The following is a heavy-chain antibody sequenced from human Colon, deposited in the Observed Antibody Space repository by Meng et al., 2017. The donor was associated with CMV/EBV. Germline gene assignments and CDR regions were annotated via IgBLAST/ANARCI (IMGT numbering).Heavy chain of an antibody. CDR2: IKIKTDGGTT. D-gene: IGHD3-10*01. CDR3: TTDWSGIDY. Sequence: LSCAASGFTFSNTWMNWVRQGLGKGLEWVGRIKIKTDGGTTDYAAPVKGRFTISRDDSKNTLYLQMNSLKTEDTAVYYCTTDWSGIDYWGQGTLVTVSS. CDR1: GFTFSNTW. V-gene: IGHV3-15*07. J-gene: IGHJ4*02.